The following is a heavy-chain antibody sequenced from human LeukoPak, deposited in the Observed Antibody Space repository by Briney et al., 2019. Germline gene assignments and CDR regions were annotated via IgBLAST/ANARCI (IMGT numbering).Heavy chain of an antibody. J-gene: IGHJ5*02. Sequence: GGSLRLSCAASGFTFSSYAMHWVRQAPGKGLEWVAVISYDGSNKYYADSVKGRFTISRDNSKNTLYLQMNSLRAEDTAVYYCAKDLVPYYDILTGSRGNWFDPWGQGTLVTVSS. CDR2: ISYDGSNK. CDR3: AKDLVPYYDILTGSRGNWFDP. CDR1: GFTFSSYA. D-gene: IGHD3-9*01. V-gene: IGHV3-30*04.